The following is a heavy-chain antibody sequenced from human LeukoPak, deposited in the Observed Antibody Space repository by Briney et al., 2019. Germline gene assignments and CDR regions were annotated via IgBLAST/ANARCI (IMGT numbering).Heavy chain of an antibody. J-gene: IGHJ4*02. CDR3: ARGAAGGLDY. D-gene: IGHD3-10*01. CDR2: IIPNSGAT. CDR1: GYSISSGYY. Sequence: TCTVSGYSISSGYYWGWIRQPPGKGLEWMGRIIPNSGATNYAQKFQGRVTVTRDTSISTAYMELSRLRSEDTAVYYCARGAAGGLDYWGQGTLVAVSS. V-gene: IGHV1-2*06.